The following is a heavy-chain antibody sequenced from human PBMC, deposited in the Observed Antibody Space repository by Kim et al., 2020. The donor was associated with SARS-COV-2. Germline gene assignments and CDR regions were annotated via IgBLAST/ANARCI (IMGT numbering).Heavy chain of an antibody. V-gene: IGHV3-21*01. J-gene: IGHJ4*02. CDR3: ARDREQQLVDY. D-gene: IGHD6-13*01. CDR2: ISTSSTYI. CDR1: GFSFRSYS. Sequence: GGSLRLSCAASGFSFRSYSMNWVRQAPGKGLEWVSGISTSSTYIYYTDSVKGRFTISRDDAKNSLYLQMNSLRAEDTAVYYCARDREQQLVDYWGQGTLVTVSS.